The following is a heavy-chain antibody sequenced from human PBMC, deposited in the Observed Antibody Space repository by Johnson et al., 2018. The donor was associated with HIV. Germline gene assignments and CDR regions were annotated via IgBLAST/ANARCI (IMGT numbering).Heavy chain of an antibody. CDR1: GFTFDDYA. D-gene: IGHD3-9*01. CDR3: ASLPLRYRSWDDI. J-gene: IGHJ3*02. Sequence: VQLVESGGGLVQPGRSLRLSCAASGFTFDDYAMHWVRQAPGKGLAWVSYISSSGSTIYYADSVKGRFTISRDNAKNSLYLQMNSLRAEDTAVYYCASLPLRYRSWDDIWGQGTMVTVSS. V-gene: IGHV3-48*03. CDR2: ISSSGSTI.